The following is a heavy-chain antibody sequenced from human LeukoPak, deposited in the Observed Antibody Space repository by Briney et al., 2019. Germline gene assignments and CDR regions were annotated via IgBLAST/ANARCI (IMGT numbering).Heavy chain of an antibody. CDR2: ISFDASNK. Sequence: QPGGSLRLSCAASGFTFSSYSMNWVRQAPGKGLEWVAVISFDASNKYYADSVKGRFTISRDNSKNTLYLQINCLRADDAAVYYCATEGSFDYWGQGTLVTVSS. CDR1: GFTFSSYS. CDR3: ATEGSFDY. V-gene: IGHV3-30*03. J-gene: IGHJ4*02.